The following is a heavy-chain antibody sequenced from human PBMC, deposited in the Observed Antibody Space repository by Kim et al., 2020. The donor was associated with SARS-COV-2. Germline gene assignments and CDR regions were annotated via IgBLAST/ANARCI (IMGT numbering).Heavy chain of an antibody. D-gene: IGHD3-3*01. V-gene: IGHV4-39*01. Sequence: NPSLKSRVTISVDTSKNQCSLKLSSVTAADTAVYYCARHLYDFWSGYGYWGQGTLVTVSS. CDR3: ARHLYDFWSGYGY. J-gene: IGHJ4*02.